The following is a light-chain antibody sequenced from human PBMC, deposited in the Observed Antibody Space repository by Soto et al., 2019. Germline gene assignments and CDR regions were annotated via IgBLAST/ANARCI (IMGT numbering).Light chain of an antibody. CDR3: QQYYSYPSLT. Sequence: AIRMTQSPSSLSASTGHRVTITCRASQGISSYLAWYQQKPGKAPKLLIYAASTLQSGVPSRFSGSGSGTDFTLTISCLQSEDFATYYCQQYYSYPSLTFGGGTKVEIK. J-gene: IGKJ4*01. CDR2: AAS. CDR1: QGISSY. V-gene: IGKV1-8*01.